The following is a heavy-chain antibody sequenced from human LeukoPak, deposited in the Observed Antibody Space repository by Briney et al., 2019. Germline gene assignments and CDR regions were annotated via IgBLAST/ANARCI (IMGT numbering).Heavy chain of an antibody. V-gene: IGHV4-34*01. CDR3: ALRVGGTDY. CDR1: GGSFSGYY. J-gene: IGHJ4*02. Sequence: SETLSLTCAVYGGSFSGYYWSWIRQPPGKGLEWIGEINHSGSTNYNPSLKSRVTISVDTSKNQFSLKLSSVTAADTAVYHCALRVGGTDYWGQGTLVTVSS. CDR2: INHSGST. D-gene: IGHD1-1*01.